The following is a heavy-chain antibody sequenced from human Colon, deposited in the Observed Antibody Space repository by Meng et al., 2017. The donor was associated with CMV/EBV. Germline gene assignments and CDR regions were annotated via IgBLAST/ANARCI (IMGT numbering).Heavy chain of an antibody. CDR3: AKFPTANKIVVDVY. D-gene: IGHD3-22*01. CDR1: GFTFSSYS. J-gene: IGHJ4*02. CDR2: IRYDGSNK. Sequence: GESLKISCAASGFTFSSYSMNWVRQAPGKGLEWVAFIRYDGSNKYYADSVKGRFTISRDHSKNTLYLQMNSLRAEDTAVYYCAKFPTANKIVVDVYWGQGTLVTVSS. V-gene: IGHV3-30*02.